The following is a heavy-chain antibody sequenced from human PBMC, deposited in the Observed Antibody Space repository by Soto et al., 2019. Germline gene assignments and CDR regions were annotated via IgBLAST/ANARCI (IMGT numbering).Heavy chain of an antibody. CDR1: GYTFTSYG. Sequence: GASVKVSCKASGYTFTSYGISWVRQAPGQGLEWMGWISAYNGNTNYAQKLQGRVTMTTDTSTSTAYMELRSLRSDDTAVYYCARVHCSSTSCYRWGAFDYWGKGTLVTV. CDR2: ISAYNGNT. J-gene: IGHJ4*02. V-gene: IGHV1-18*01. CDR3: ARVHCSSTSCYRWGAFDY. D-gene: IGHD2-2*02.